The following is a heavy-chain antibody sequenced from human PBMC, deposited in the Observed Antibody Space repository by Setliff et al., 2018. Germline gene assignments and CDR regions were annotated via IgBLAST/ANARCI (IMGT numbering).Heavy chain of an antibody. CDR2: IIPLFGTT. V-gene: IGHV1-69*13. CDR3: ARALGGISAAGNNWLDS. J-gene: IGHJ5*01. D-gene: IGHD6-13*01. CDR1: GGTFSSFL. Sequence: VASVKVSCKNSGGTFSSFLVSWVRQAPGQGLEWMGGIIPLFGTTKYAQKFQDRVTMTADESATTAYMELRSLRSEDTAVYYCARALGGISAAGNNWLDSWGQGTLVTVSS.